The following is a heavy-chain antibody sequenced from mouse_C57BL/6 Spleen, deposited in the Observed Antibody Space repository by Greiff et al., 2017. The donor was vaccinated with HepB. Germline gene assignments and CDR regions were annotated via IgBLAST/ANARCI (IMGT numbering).Heavy chain of an antibody. CDR2: ISYDGSN. Sequence: EVKLQESGPGLVKPSQSLSLTCSVTGYSITSGYYWNWIRQFPGNKLEWMGYISYDGSNNYNPSLKNRISITRDTSKNQFFLKLNSVTTEDTATYYCARVEANWDGWYFDVWGTGTTVTVSS. CDR3: ARVEANWDGWYFDV. J-gene: IGHJ1*03. CDR1: GYSITSGYY. D-gene: IGHD4-1*01. V-gene: IGHV3-6*01.